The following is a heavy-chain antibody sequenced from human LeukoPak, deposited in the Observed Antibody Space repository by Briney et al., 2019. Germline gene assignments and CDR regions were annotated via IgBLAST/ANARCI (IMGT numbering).Heavy chain of an antibody. CDR1: GFTFSSYA. CDR3: AKALAWILPFNY. D-gene: IGHD5-18*01. Sequence: PTGGSLRLSCAASGFTFSSYAMSWVRQAPGKGLEWVSAISGSGGSTYYADSVKGRFTISRDNSKNMLYLQMNSLRAEDTAVYYCAKALAWILPFNYWGQGTLVTVSS. V-gene: IGHV3-23*01. CDR2: ISGSGGST. J-gene: IGHJ4*02.